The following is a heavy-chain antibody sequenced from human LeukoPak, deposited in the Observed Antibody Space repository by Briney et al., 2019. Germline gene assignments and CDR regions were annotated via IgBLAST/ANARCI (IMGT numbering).Heavy chain of an antibody. Sequence: PGRSLRLSCAASGFIFSTFGMHWVRQAPGKGLEWVAVIWYDGSNKYFADSVKGRFTISRDNSKNTLYLQMDSLRAADTAVYYCARASNSGSTWVWFDPWGQGTLVTVSS. D-gene: IGHD1-26*01. V-gene: IGHV3-33*01. CDR3: ARASNSGSTWVWFDP. J-gene: IGHJ5*02. CDR1: GFIFSTFG. CDR2: IWYDGSNK.